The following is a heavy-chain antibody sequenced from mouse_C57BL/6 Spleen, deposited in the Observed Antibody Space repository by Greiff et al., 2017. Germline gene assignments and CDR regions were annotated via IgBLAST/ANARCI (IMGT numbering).Heavy chain of an antibody. D-gene: IGHD1-1*01. Sequence: QVQLQQPGAELVMPGASVKLSCKASGYTFISYWMHWVKQRPGQGLEWIGEIDPSDSYTNYNQKFKGKSTLTVDKSSSTAYMQLSSLTSEDSAVYYCAGPLYYGSSWFAYWGQGTLVTVSA. CDR1: GYTFISYW. CDR2: IDPSDSYT. V-gene: IGHV1-69*01. CDR3: AGPLYYGSSWFAY. J-gene: IGHJ3*01.